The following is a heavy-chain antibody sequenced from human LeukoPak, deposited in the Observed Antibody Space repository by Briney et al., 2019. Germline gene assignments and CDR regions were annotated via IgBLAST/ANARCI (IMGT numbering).Heavy chain of an antibody. J-gene: IGHJ4*02. CDR2: ISSSSSTI. CDR3: AADHRYYSTGPYCC. V-gene: IGHV3-48*01. CDR1: GFAFSTYS. D-gene: IGHD3-22*01. Sequence: GGSLRLSCAASGFAFSTYSMHWVRQAPGRGLEWISYISSSSSTIYYADSVEGRFTISRDNAKSSLYLQMNSLRAEDAAIYYCAADHRYYSTGPYCCWGQGTLVTVSS.